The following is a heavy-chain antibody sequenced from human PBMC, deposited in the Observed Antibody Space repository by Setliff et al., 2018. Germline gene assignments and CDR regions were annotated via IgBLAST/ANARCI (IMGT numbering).Heavy chain of an antibody. J-gene: IGHJ3*02. CDR1: GYIFTTYW. CDR2: IHPAGSDT. D-gene: IGHD6-25*01. CDR3: ARLGAPASHDAFDI. Sequence: GESLKISCKGSGYIFTTYWIAWVRQMPGKGLELIGVIHPAGSDTRYSPSFQGQVTMSADKSINTAYLQWSSLKASDTAMYYCARLGAPASHDAFDIWGQGTMVTVSS. V-gene: IGHV5-51*01.